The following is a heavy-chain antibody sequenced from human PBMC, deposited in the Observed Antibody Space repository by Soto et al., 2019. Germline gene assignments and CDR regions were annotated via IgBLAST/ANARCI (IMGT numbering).Heavy chain of an antibody. D-gene: IGHD4-17*01. CDR2: IYYSGST. CDR1: GGSISSYY. V-gene: IGHV4-59*01. Sequence: LSLTCTVSGGSISSYYWSWIRQPPGKGLEWIGYIYYSGSTNYNPSLKSRVTISVDTSKNQFSLKLSSVTAADTAVYYCVRLPLADYGGIFDPWGQGTLVTVSS. J-gene: IGHJ5*02. CDR3: VRLPLADYGGIFDP.